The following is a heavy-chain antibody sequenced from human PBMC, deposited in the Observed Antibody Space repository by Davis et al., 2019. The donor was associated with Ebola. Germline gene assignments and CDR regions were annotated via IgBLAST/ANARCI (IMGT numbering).Heavy chain of an antibody. CDR1: GYTFINHA. CDR3: AREGSGWHGGLDS. D-gene: IGHD6-19*01. CDR2: IHAANGDT. V-gene: IGHV1-3*01. J-gene: IGHJ4*02. Sequence: ASVKLPCYASGYTFINHAMHFVRQAPGQSLEWMGWIHAANGDTKYSSKLQDRVTITRDTSASIAYTEVSSLISGATSMYYCAREGSGWHGGLDSWGQGPLVTVSS.